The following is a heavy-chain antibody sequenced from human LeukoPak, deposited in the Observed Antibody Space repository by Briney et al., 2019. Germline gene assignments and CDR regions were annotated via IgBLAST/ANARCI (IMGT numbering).Heavy chain of an antibody. CDR1: GFTFDDYG. CDR2: INWNGGST. J-gene: IGHJ4*02. D-gene: IGHD3-22*01. V-gene: IGHV3-20*04. Sequence: GGSLRLSCAASGFTFDDYGMSWVRHAPGKGLEWVSGINWNGGSTVYADSVKGRFTISRDNAKNSLYLQMNSLRAEDTALYYCARAESDYDSSGYYYYFDYWGQGTLITVSS. CDR3: ARAESDYDSSGYYYYFDY.